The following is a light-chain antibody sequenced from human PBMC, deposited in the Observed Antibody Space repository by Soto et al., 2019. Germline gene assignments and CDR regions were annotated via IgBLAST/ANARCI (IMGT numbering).Light chain of an antibody. CDR2: DVS. J-gene: IGLJ2*01. V-gene: IGLV2-11*01. CDR1: SXDVGGYNY. Sequence: QSALTQPRSVSGSPGQSVTISCTGTSXDVGGYNYVSWYQQHPGKAPKLMIYDVSKRPSGVPDRFSGSKSGNTASLTISGLQAEDEADYYCCSYAGSYTHVVFGGGTKVAVL. CDR3: CSYAGSYTHVV.